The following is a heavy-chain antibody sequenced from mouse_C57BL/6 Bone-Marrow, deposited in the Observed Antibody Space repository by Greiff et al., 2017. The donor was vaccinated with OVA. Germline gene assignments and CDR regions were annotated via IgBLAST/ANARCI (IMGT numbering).Heavy chain of an antibody. CDR2: IWGVGST. Sequence: VQVVESGPGLVAPSQSLSITCTVSGFSLTSYGVDWVRQSPGKGLEWLGVIWGVGSTNYNSALKSRLSISKDNSKSQVFLKMNSLQTDDTAMYYCASGGGSGAWFAYWGQGTLVTVSA. CDR1: GFSLTSYG. CDR3: ASGGGSGAWFAY. D-gene: IGHD1-1*01. J-gene: IGHJ3*01. V-gene: IGHV2-6*01.